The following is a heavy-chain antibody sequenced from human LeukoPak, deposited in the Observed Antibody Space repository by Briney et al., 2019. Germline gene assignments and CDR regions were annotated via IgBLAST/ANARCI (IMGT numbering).Heavy chain of an antibody. D-gene: IGHD3-22*01. Sequence: APVKVSCKASGYTFTRYDISWVRQAPGQGREGMGWISAYYANTNYAQKRQGRVTMTTDTYTSKAYMELRSLRSDDTAVYYCGRVDSSGLLGYWGQGTLVTVSS. V-gene: IGHV1-18*01. CDR2: ISAYYANT. J-gene: IGHJ4*02. CDR3: GRVDSSGLLGY. CDR1: GYTFTRYD.